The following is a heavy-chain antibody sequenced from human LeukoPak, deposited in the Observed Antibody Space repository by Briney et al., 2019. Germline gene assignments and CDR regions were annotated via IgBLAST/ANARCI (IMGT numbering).Heavy chain of an antibody. CDR2: IKSKTDGGTT. V-gene: IGHV3-15*01. D-gene: IGHD3-22*01. CDR3: TTDHLKYYYYDSSGYPDY. CDR1: GFTFSNAW. Sequence: PGGSLRLSCAASGFTFSNAWMSWVRQAPGKGLEWVGRIKSKTDGGTTDYAAPVKGRFTISRDDSKNTLYLQMNSLKTEDTAVYYCTTDHLKYYYYDSSGYPDYWGQGTLVTVSS. J-gene: IGHJ4*02.